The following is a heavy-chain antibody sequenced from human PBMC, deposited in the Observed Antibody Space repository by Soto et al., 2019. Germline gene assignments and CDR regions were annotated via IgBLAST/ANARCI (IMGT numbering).Heavy chain of an antibody. V-gene: IGHV1-3*01. J-gene: IGHJ4*02. CDR1: GYSFTSFP. CDR3: ARGGGLDD. CDR2: INAANGYT. Sequence: QVQLVQSGAEVKKPGASVKVSCKASGYSFTSFPIHWVRQAPGQGLECMGWINAANGYTRYSQKFQGRVTITRDTYATTAYMDLSSLTSEDTAVYSCARGGGLDDWGQGILITVSS. D-gene: IGHD3-10*01.